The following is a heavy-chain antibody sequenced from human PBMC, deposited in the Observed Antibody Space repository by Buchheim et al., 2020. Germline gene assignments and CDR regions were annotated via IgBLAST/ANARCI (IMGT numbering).Heavy chain of an antibody. J-gene: IGHJ6*02. CDR3: ARGLHGSGSRYGMDV. V-gene: IGHV4-30-4*07. CDR1: GGSISSGGYS. CDR2: IYYSGST. D-gene: IGHD3-10*01. Sequence: QVQLQESGPGLVKPSQTLSLTCAVSGGSISSGGYSRSWIRQPPGKGLEWIGYIYYSGSTYYNPSLKSRVTISVDTSKNQFSLKLSSVTAADTAVYYCARGLHGSGSRYGMDVWGQGTT.